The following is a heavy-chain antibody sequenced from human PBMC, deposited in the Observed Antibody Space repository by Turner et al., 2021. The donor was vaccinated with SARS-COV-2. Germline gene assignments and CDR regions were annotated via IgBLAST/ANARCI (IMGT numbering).Heavy chain of an antibody. J-gene: IGHJ4*02. CDR1: GGTFSSYA. CDR2: IIPTCGTA. Sequence: QVQLVPSGAEVKKPGSSVKVSCKASGGTFSSYAIIWVRQAPGQGLEWMGGIIPTCGTANYEQKFQGRVTITADESTSTAYMELSSLRSEDTAVYYCARVGHYDSSGYYLDYWGQGTLVTVSS. D-gene: IGHD3-22*01. V-gene: IGHV1-69*01. CDR3: ARVGHYDSSGYYLDY.